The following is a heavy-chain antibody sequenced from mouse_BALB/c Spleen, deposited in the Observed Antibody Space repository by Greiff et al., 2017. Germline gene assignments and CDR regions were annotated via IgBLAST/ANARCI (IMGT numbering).Heavy chain of an antibody. CDR1: GYTFTSYN. V-gene: IGHV1-12*01. D-gene: IGHD2-2*01. CDR2: IYPGNGDT. CDR3: ARGWLRGFAY. J-gene: IGHJ3*01. Sequence: QVQLQQPGAELVKPGASVKMSCKASGYTFTSYNMHWVKQTPGQGLEWIGAIYPGNGDTSYNQKFKGKATLTADKSSSTAYMQLSSLTSEDSAVYYCARGWLRGFAYWGQGTLVTVSA.